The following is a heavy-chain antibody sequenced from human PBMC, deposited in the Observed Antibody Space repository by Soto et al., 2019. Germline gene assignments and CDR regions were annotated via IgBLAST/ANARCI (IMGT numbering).Heavy chain of an antibody. CDR3: ARQESYYYDSSGYDFDI. CDR2: INHSGST. Sequence: PSETLSLTCAVYGGSFSGYYWSWIRQPPGKGLEWIGEINHSGSTNYNPSLKSRVIISVDTSKNQFSLKLSSVTAADTAVYYCARQESYYYDSSGYDFDIWGQGTMVTVSS. V-gene: IGHV4-34*01. CDR1: GGSFSGYY. D-gene: IGHD3-22*01. J-gene: IGHJ3*02.